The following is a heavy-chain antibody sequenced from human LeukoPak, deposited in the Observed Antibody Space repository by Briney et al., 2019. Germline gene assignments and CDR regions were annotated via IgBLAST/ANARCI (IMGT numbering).Heavy chain of an antibody. V-gene: IGHV3-9*01. D-gene: IGHD5-18*01. Sequence: ESGGSLRLSCAASGFTFSSYWMSWVRQAPGKGLEWVSGISWNSGSIGYADSVEGRFTISRDNAKNSLYLQMNSLRAEDTALYYCAKDMGRVQLWFGLDYWGQGTLVTVSS. CDR2: ISWNSGSI. CDR3: AKDMGRVQLWFGLDY. CDR1: GFTFSSYW. J-gene: IGHJ4*02.